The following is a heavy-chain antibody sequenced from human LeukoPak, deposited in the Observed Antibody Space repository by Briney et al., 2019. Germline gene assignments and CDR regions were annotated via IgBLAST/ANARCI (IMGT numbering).Heavy chain of an antibody. D-gene: IGHD2-2*01. V-gene: IGHV4-59*01. CDR2: IYYSGST. Sequence: SETLSLTCTVSGGSISSYYWSWIRQPPGKGLEWIGYIYYSGSTNYNPSLKSRVTISVDTSKNQFSLKLSSVTAADTAVYYCARWSLGYCSSTSCSRWAFDIWGQGTMVTVSS. J-gene: IGHJ3*02. CDR1: GGSISSYY. CDR3: ARWSLGYCSSTSCSRWAFDI.